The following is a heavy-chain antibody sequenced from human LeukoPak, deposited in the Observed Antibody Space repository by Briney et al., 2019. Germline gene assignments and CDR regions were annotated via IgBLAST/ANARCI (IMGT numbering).Heavy chain of an antibody. V-gene: IGHV1-3*01. CDR1: GYTFTSYA. Sequence: GASVKVSCKASGYTFTSYAMHWVRQAPGQRLEWMGCINAGNGNTKYSQKFQGRVTITRDTSASTAYMELSSLRSEDTAVYYCARVQSAYCSSTSCYGGYFDYWGQGTLVTVSS. CDR3: ARVQSAYCSSTSCYGGYFDY. D-gene: IGHD2-2*01. CDR2: INAGNGNT. J-gene: IGHJ4*02.